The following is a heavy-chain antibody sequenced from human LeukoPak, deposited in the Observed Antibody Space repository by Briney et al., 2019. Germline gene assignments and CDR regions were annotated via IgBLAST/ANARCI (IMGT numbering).Heavy chain of an antibody. V-gene: IGHV4-59*08. CDR1: GGXMSSYY. D-gene: IGHD1-26*01. CDR2: IFSSGAT. CDR3: ARRAKNAYCFDY. J-gene: IGHJ4*02. Sequence: PSETLSLTCTVSGGXMSSYYCTWIRQPPGKGLEWIGYIFSSGATNYNPSLKSRVTMSVDTSKNQFSLRLSSVTAADTAVYYCARRAKNAYCFDYWGQGTLVTVSS.